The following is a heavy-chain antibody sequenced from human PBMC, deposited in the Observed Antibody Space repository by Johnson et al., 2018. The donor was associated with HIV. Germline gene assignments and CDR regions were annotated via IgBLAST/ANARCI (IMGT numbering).Heavy chain of an antibody. Sequence: EVQLVESGGGVVRPGGSLRLSCAASGFTFDDYAMHWVRQSPGKGLEWVSGISWNGGSIDYADSVKGRFTISRDNAKNSLYLQMNSLRAEDTAVYYCARIGSEMDYYEREDAFDIWGQGTMVTVSS. CDR2: ISWNGGSI. D-gene: IGHD3-22*01. V-gene: IGHV3-20*04. CDR3: ARIGSEMDYYEREDAFDI. CDR1: GFTFDDYA. J-gene: IGHJ3*02.